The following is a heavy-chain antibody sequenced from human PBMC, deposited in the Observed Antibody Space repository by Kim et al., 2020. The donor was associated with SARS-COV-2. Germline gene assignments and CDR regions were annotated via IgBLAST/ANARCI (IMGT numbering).Heavy chain of an antibody. CDR3: ARDECSGRSCYSFWFDP. CDR1: GYTFTGYY. V-gene: IGHV1-2*02. CDR2: INPNSGGT. J-gene: IGHJ5*02. D-gene: IGHD2-15*01. Sequence: ASLKVSCKASGYTFTGYYMHWVRQAPGQGLEWMGRINPNSGGTNYAQKCQGRLTMTMDTSISTAYMELSRLRSDDTAVYYCARDECSGRSCYSFWFDPWGQRTLVNVSS.